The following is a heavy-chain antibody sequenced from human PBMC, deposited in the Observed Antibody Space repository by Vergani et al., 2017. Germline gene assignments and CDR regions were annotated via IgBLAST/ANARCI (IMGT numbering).Heavy chain of an antibody. CDR1: GFTSSYYC. V-gene: IGHV3-30*03. CDR2: ISYDGTQK. CDR3: ATKSCCTPGCQIGYFRE. D-gene: IGHD1-1*01. J-gene: IGHJ1*01. Sequence: QVHLVESGGGVVQPGRSLRLYCVVSGFTSSYYCMHWVRQAPGKGLEWVAVISYDGTQKYYADSVKGRFTISRDNSKSTLYLQMNSLRTEDTAVYYCATKSCCTPGCQIGYFREWGQGTLVTVSS.